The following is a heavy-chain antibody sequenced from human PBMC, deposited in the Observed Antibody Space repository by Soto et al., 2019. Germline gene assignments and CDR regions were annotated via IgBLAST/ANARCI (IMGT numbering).Heavy chain of an antibody. J-gene: IGHJ4*02. CDR2: TWYDGSNK. Sequence: QVQLVESGGGVVQPGRSLRPSCVASGFTFSSYGMHWVRQAPGKGLEWVAMTWYDGSNKNYADSVKGRFTISRDNSKNTLDLQMNTLRAEDTAVYYCARDQYYGPGSYYNGLGYWGQGTLVTVSS. V-gene: IGHV3-33*01. CDR1: GFTFSSYG. D-gene: IGHD3-10*01. CDR3: ARDQYYGPGSYYNGLGY.